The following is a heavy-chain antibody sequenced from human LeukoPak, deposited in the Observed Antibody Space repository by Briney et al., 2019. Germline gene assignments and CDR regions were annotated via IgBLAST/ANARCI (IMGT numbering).Heavy chain of an antibody. D-gene: IGHD1-20*01. CDR3: TRAHNWAFDY. V-gene: IGHV3-48*01. Sequence: GGSLRLSCAVSGLSFSEYRMNWVRQAPGKGLEWISYISGSGNTRFYADSVKGRFTVSRDNAKSSLYLQMNSLRGEDTAVYYCTRAHNWAFDYWGQGTLVTVSS. J-gene: IGHJ4*02. CDR2: ISGSGNTR. CDR1: GLSFSEYR.